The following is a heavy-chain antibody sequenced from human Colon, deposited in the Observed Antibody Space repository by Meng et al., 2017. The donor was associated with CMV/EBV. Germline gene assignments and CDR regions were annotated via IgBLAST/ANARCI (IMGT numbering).Heavy chain of an antibody. Sequence: SETLSLTCTVSGGSISSSSDYWGWILRPPGKGLEWIGTIYYSGTTYYNPSLTSRVTISVDTSKNQFSLRLSSVTAADTAVYYCARQPLFTGAYGRGYFLHWGQGALVTVSS. V-gene: IGHV4-39*01. CDR3: ARQPLFTGAYGRGYFLH. CDR2: IYYSGTT. J-gene: IGHJ1*01. D-gene: IGHD2-21*01. CDR1: GGSISSSSDY.